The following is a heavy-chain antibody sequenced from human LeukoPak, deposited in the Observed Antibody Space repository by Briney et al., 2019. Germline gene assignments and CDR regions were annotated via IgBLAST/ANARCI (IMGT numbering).Heavy chain of an antibody. CDR1: GYTFTGYY. D-gene: IGHD3-3*01. Sequence: ASVKVSCKASGYTFTGYYMHWVRQAPGQGLEWMGWINPNSGGTNYAQKFQGRVTMTRDTSISTAYMELSRLRSDDTAVYYCARDASPPPPPHYDFWSGPSLNYYMDVWGKGTTVTVSS. J-gene: IGHJ6*03. CDR3: ARDASPPPPPHYDFWSGPSLNYYMDV. CDR2: INPNSGGT. V-gene: IGHV1-2*02.